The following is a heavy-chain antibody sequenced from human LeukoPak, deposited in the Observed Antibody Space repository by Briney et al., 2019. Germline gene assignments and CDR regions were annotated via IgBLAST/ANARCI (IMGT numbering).Heavy chain of an antibody. CDR2: INPNSGGT. CDR3: ARVTSSSWDFDY. CDR1: GYTFTGYY. J-gene: IGHJ4*02. D-gene: IGHD6-13*01. Sequence: ASVKVSCKASGYTFTGYYMHWVRQAPGQGLEWMGRINPNSGGTNYAQKFQGRVTMTRDTSISTAYMELSRLRSDDTAVYYCARVTSSSWDFDYWGQGTLVTVSS. V-gene: IGHV1-2*06.